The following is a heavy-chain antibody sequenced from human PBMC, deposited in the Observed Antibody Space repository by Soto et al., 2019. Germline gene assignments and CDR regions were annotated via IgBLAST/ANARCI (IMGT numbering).Heavy chain of an antibody. D-gene: IGHD1-1*01. V-gene: IGHV4-59*01. CDR2: VYYSGST. Sequence: QVQLQESGPGLVKPSETLSLTCTVSGASISSYYWSWIRQPPGKGLEWIGYVYYSGSTNYDPSLTSRVTISVDTAKNQFSLKLSSVTAADTAMYYCARDTTPSLWGQGTLFTVSS. J-gene: IGHJ4*02. CDR1: GASISSYY. CDR3: ARDTTPSL.